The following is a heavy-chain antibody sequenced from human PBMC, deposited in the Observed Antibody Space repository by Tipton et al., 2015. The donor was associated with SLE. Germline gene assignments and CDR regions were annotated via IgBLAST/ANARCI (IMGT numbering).Heavy chain of an antibody. Sequence: TLSLTCAVYGGSFSGYYWSWIRQPPGKGLQWIGQINHSGSTNYNPSLKRRVTIAVDTAKNQFSLKLSSVTAADTAVYYCARGDIVVEVAATQLIYNYLGMDVWGQGTTVTVSS. CDR2: INHSGST. V-gene: IGHV4-34*01. CDR3: ARGDIVVEVAATQLIYNYLGMDV. D-gene: IGHD2-15*01. J-gene: IGHJ6*02. CDR1: GGSFSGYY.